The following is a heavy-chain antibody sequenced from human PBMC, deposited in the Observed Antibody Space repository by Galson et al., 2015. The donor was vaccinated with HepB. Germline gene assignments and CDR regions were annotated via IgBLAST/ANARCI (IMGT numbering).Heavy chain of an antibody. J-gene: IGHJ5*02. CDR2: IYSGGST. D-gene: IGHD4/OR15-4a*01. Sequence: SLRLSRAASGFSVSGNYMTWVRQAPGKGLEWVSFIYSGGSTYYADVVKGRFTISRDNSKNTLYLQMNSLRADDTAVYYCARGVRLWRNWFDPWGQGTLVTVSS. CDR1: GFSVSGNY. V-gene: IGHV3-66*02. CDR3: ARGVRLWRNWFDP.